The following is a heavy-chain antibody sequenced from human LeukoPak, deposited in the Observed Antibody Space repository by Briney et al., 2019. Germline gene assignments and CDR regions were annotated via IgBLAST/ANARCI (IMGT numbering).Heavy chain of an antibody. CDR3: TKVGDYVWGSYRQYYFDY. D-gene: IGHD3-16*02. Sequence: GGSLRLSCAAAGFPLRSYAMSWVHQAPGKGLEWVSATSGTGGSTYYADSVKGRFTISRDSSMDTLYLQMNSLRAEDTAVYYCTKVGDYVWGSYRQYYFDYWGQGTLVTVSS. CDR1: GFPLRSYA. J-gene: IGHJ4*02. V-gene: IGHV3-23*01. CDR2: TSGTGGST.